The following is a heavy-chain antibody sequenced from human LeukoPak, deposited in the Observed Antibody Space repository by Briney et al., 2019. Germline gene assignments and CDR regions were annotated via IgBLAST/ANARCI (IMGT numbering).Heavy chain of an antibody. CDR2: IYTSGST. CDR1: GGSISSGSYY. V-gene: IGHV4-61*02. Sequence: PSQTLSLTCTVSGGSISSGSYYWSWIRQPAGKGLEWIGRIYTSGSTNYNPSLKSRVTISVDTSKNQFSLKLSSVTAADTAVYYCARQHDSYYYYYIDVWGSGTTVTASS. CDR3: ARQHDSYYYYYIDV. J-gene: IGHJ6*03.